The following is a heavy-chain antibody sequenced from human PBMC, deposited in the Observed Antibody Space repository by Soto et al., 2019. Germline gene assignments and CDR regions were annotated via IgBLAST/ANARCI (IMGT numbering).Heavy chain of an antibody. CDR1: GGTFSSYA. Sequence: SVKVSCKASGGTFSSYAISWVRQAPGQGLEWMGGIIPIFGTANYAQKFQGRVTITADESTSTAYMELSSLRSEDTAVYYCARDSAGYCSGGSCYWDVWGQGTTVTVSS. CDR3: ARDSAGYCSGGSCYWDV. D-gene: IGHD2-15*01. J-gene: IGHJ6*02. CDR2: IIPIFGTA. V-gene: IGHV1-69*13.